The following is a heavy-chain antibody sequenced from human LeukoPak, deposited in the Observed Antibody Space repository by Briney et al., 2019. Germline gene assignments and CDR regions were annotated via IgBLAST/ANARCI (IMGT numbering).Heavy chain of an antibody. CDR3: ATYLRNTAAGYYYFEY. J-gene: IGHJ4*02. Sequence: PGGSLRLSCAASGFTFSSYWMSWIRQAPGKGLEWVSYISSSGSTIYYADSVKGRFTISRDNAKNSVSLQMNSLRAEDTAIYYCATYLRNTAAGYYYFEYWGQGTLVTVSS. CDR2: ISSSGSTI. CDR1: GFTFSSYW. V-gene: IGHV3-11*04. D-gene: IGHD6-13*01.